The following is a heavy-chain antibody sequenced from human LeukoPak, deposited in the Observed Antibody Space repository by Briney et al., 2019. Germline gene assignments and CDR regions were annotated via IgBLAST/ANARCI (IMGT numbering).Heavy chain of an antibody. CDR3: AKRAYYYDSSGYPFDY. J-gene: IGHJ4*02. V-gene: IGHV3-23*01. CDR2: ISGSGGST. Sequence: GGSLRLSCAASGFTFSSYAMSWVRQAPGKGLEWVSAISGSGGSTYYADSVKGRCTISRGNSKNTLYLQMNSLRAEDTAVYYCAKRAYYYDSSGYPFDYWGQGTLVTVSS. CDR1: GFTFSSYA. D-gene: IGHD3-22*01.